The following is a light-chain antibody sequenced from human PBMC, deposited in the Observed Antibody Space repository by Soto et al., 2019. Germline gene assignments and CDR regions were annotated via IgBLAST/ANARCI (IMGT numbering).Light chain of an antibody. CDR3: QQYNNWPLT. V-gene: IGKV3-15*01. Sequence: EIVMTQSPATLSVSPGERATLSCRASQSVSSNLAWYQQKPGQAPRLLIYGASTRATGIPARFIGSGSGTEFNLTISSRQSEDFAGYYCQQYNNWPLTVGGGTKVELK. J-gene: IGKJ4*01. CDR1: QSVSSN. CDR2: GAS.